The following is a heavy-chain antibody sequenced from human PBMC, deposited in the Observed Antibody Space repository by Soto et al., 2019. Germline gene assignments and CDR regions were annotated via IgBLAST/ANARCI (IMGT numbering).Heavy chain of an antibody. CDR2: INSYNGNT. CDR3: VRRSFVADNRWYGEDEALDI. Sequence: QVQLVQSGAEVKKPGASVKVSCKASGYTFNSYGINWVRQAPGQGLEWMGWINSYNGNTNYAQKLQGRVTITTDTPTSKAYMELRSLRPDDTAVYYCVRRSFVADNRWYGEDEALDIWGQGTMVTVSS. D-gene: IGHD3-10*01. CDR1: GYTFNSYG. V-gene: IGHV1-18*01. J-gene: IGHJ3*02.